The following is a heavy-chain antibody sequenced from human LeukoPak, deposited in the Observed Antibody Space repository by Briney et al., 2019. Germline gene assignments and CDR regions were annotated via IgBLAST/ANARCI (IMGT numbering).Heavy chain of an antibody. CDR3: ARLNYDFWSGLDI. Sequence: PSETLSLTCTVSGGSISSSSYYWGWIRQPPGQGLEWIGNIYYSGNTYYNPSLKSRVTISVDTSKNQFSLKLSSVTAADTAVYYCARLNYDFWSGLDIWGQGTMVTVSS. CDR1: GGSISSSSYY. J-gene: IGHJ3*02. D-gene: IGHD3-3*01. V-gene: IGHV4-39*01. CDR2: IYYSGNT.